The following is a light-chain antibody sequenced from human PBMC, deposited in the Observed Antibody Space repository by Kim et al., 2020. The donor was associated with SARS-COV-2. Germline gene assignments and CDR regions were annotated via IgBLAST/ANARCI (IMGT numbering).Light chain of an antibody. CDR2: GAS. CDR3: QQYNNWRPII. Sequence: EIVMTQSPATLSVSPGERVILSCRASQSVSSNLAWYQQKPGQAPRLLIHGASTRATGTPARFSGSGSGTEFTLTISSLQSVDFAVYFCQQYNNWRPIIFGQGTRLEIK. J-gene: IGKJ5*01. V-gene: IGKV3-15*01. CDR1: QSVSSN.